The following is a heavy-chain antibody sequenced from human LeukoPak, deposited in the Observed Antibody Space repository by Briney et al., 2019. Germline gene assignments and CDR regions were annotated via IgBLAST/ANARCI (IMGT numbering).Heavy chain of an antibody. V-gene: IGHV4-4*02. Sequence: SETLSLTCAVSGGSISSSNWWSWVRQPPGKGLEWIGEIYHGGSTNYNPSLKSRVTISVDKSKNQFSLKLSSVTAADTAVYYCVRSYRMAFFDYWGQGTLVTVSS. CDR1: GGSISSSNW. J-gene: IGHJ4*02. CDR3: VRSYRMAFFDY. D-gene: IGHD3-10*01. CDR2: IYHGGST.